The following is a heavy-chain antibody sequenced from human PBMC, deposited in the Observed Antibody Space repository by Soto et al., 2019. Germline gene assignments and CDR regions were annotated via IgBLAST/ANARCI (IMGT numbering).Heavy chain of an antibody. J-gene: IGHJ4*02. Sequence: SETLSLTCGVSNFSISSGYYWGWIRQSPGKGLEWIASIYRSGTTSYNPSLKSRVTISVDPSKNQFSLMLTAVTAADTAVYYCARTHSGSYYSVFNYWGRGSLVTVSS. CDR1: NFSISSGYY. D-gene: IGHD1-26*01. CDR3: ARTHSGSYYSVFNY. V-gene: IGHV4-38-2*01. CDR2: IYRSGTT.